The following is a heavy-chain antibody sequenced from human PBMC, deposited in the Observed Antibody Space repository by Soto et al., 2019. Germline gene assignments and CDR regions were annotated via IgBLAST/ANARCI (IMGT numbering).Heavy chain of an antibody. CDR3: ARDRSLTTSCLIDNWFDP. V-gene: IGHV1-69*08. J-gene: IGHJ5*02. CDR1: GGTFSSYT. D-gene: IGHD2-15*01. CDR2: IIPILGIA. Sequence: QVQLVQSGAEVKKPGSSVKVSCKASGGTFSSYTISWVRQAPGQGLEWMGRIIPILGIANYAQKFQGRVTITADKSTSTAYMELSSLRSEDTAVYYCARDRSLTTSCLIDNWFDPWGQGTLVTVSS.